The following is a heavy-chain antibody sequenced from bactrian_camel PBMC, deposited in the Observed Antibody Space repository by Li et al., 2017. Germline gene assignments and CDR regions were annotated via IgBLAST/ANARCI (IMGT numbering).Heavy chain of an antibody. CDR1: GFTFGDSD. CDR2: LDTDGST. CDR3: AAGILQWGMGGSCQAPWEYTY. V-gene: IGHV3S55*01. Sequence: HVQLVESGGGSVQAGGSLILSCTASGFTFGDSDMGWYRLTPKDVGTVCELIASLDTDGSTDYADSVKGRFTISRDNAKKTLNLQMNRLIPEDTAMYYCAAGILQWGMGGSCQAPWEYTYWGQGTQVTVS. D-gene: IGHD6*01. J-gene: IGHJ4*01.